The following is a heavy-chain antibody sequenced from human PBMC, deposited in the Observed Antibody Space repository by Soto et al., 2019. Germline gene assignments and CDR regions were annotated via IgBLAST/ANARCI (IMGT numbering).Heavy chain of an antibody. CDR1: GYTFTSYA. D-gene: IGHD3-3*01. CDR3: ARDSRLYYDFWSGTTYGMDV. Sequence: ASVKVSCKASGYTFTSYAMHWVRQAPGQRLEWMGWINAGNGNTKYSQKFQGRVTITRDTSASTAYMELSSLRSEDTAVYYCARDSRLYYDFWSGTTYGMDVWGQGTTVTVSS. V-gene: IGHV1-3*01. J-gene: IGHJ6*02. CDR2: INAGNGNT.